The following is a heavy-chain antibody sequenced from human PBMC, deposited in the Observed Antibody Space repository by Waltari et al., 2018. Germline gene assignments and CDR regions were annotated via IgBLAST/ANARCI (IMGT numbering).Heavy chain of an antibody. CDR1: GFTFSSYG. CDR2: IRYDGSNK. V-gene: IGHV3-30*02. J-gene: IGHJ4*02. Sequence: QVQLVESGGGVVQPGGSLRLSCAASGFTFSSYGMHWVRQAPGKGLEWVAFIRYDGSNKYYADSVKGRFTISRDNSKNTLYLQMNSLRADDTAVYYCAKELGYYFDYWGQGTLVTVSS. CDR3: AKELGYYFDY.